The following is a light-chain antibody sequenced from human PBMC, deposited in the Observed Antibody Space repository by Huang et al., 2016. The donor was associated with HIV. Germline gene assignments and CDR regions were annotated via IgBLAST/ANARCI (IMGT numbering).Light chain of an antibody. J-gene: IGKJ1*01. CDR2: GSS. V-gene: IGKV3-15*01. CDR1: QSVFKN. CDR3: QQYNTSPRT. Sequence: ENLMTQSPSTLSVSPGESATLSCRANQSVFKNLAWYQQKPGQAPKLLIYGSSTRAAGIPARFSGSGSGTDFTLTISSLQSEDFAVYYCQQYNTSPRTFGQGTKVEV.